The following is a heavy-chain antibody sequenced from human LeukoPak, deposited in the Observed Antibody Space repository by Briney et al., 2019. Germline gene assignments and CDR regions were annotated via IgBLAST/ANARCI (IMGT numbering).Heavy chain of an antibody. Sequence: GGSLRLSCAASGFTFSSYEMNWVRQAPGKGLEWVSYISSSGSTIYYADPVKGRFTISRDNAKNSLYLQMNSLRAEDTAVYYYARTLDSSSWYGNNFVFYYWGQGTLVTVSS. CDR2: ISSSGSTI. V-gene: IGHV3-48*03. CDR1: GFTFSSYE. D-gene: IGHD6-13*01. J-gene: IGHJ4*02. CDR3: ARTLDSSSWYGNNFVFYY.